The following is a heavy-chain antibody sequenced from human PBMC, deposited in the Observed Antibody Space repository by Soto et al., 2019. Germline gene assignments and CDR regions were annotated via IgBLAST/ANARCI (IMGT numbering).Heavy chain of an antibody. CDR3: ARGSTYDLWRGYIYYGMEV. J-gene: IGHJ6*02. Sequence: GGSLRLSCAASGFTFRYYWVNWVRQAPGKGLEWVANINQDGSEKYYVDSVTGRFTLSRDNAKNSLYLQMTNLRDEDTAVYYCARGSTYDLWRGYIYYGMEVWGQGTTVTVSS. CDR1: GFTFRYYW. D-gene: IGHD3-3*01. CDR2: INQDGSEK. V-gene: IGHV3-7*03.